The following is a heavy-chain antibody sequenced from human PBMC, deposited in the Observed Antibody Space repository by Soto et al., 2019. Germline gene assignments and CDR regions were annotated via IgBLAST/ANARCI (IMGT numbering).Heavy chain of an antibody. J-gene: IGHJ6*02. V-gene: IGHV3-23*01. Sequence: PGGSLRLSCAASGFTFSSYAMSWVRQAPGKGLEWVSTISGSGGSTYYADSVKGRFTISRDNSKNTLYLQMNSLRAEDTAVYYCAKLDIVLVPAASYYSMDVWGQGTTVTVSS. D-gene: IGHD2-2*01. CDR1: GFTFSSYA. CDR2: ISGSGGST. CDR3: AKLDIVLVPAASYYSMDV.